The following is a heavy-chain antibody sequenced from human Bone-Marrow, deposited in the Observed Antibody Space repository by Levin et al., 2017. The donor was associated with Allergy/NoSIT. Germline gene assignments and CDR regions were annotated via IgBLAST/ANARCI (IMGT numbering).Heavy chain of an antibody. CDR1: GFTFSSYW. CDR2: INSDGSST. V-gene: IGHV3-74*01. J-gene: IGHJ4*02. CDR3: AREGATGDFDY. Sequence: GGSLRLSCAASGFTFSSYWMHWVRQAPGKGLVWVSRINSDGSSTSYADSVKGRSTISRDNAKNTLYLQMNSLRAEDTAVYYCAREGATGDFDYWGQGTLVTVS. D-gene: IGHD1-26*01.